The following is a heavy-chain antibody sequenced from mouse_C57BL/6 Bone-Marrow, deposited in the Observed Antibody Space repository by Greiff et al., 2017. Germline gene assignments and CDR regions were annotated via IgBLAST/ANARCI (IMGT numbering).Heavy chain of an antibody. CDR3: ARHREEYDVGGYFDY. D-gene: IGHD2-12*01. CDR1: GFTFSSYG. CDR2: ISSGGSYT. V-gene: IGHV5-6*01. Sequence: EVKLMESGGDLVKPGGSLKLSCAASGFTFSSYGMSWVRQTPDKRLEWVATISSGGSYTYYPDSVTGRFTISRDNAKNTLYLQMSSVKSEDTAMYYCARHREEYDVGGYFDYWGQGTTLTVSS. J-gene: IGHJ2*01.